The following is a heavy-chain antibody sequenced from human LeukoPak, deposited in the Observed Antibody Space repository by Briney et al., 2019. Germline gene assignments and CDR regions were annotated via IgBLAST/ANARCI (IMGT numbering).Heavy chain of an antibody. J-gene: IGHJ4*02. V-gene: IGHV3-7*01. D-gene: IGHD3-3*01. CDR1: GFTFSSYW. Sequence: PGGSLRLSCAASGFTFSSYWMTWVRQAPGKGLEWVAHIKGDGTSNKYVDSVKGRFTISRDNAKNSLYLQMNSLRAEDTAVYYCARGHDFWSGYYKMWWGYFDYWGQGTLVTVSS. CDR3: ARGHDFWSGYYKMWWGYFDY. CDR2: IKGDGTSN.